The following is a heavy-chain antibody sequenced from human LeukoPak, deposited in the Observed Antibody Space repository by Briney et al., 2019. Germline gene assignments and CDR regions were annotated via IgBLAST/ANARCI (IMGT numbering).Heavy chain of an antibody. CDR1: GGSFSGYY. J-gene: IGHJ4*02. Sequence: SETLSLTCAVYGGSFSGYYWSWIRQPPGKGLEWIGEINHSGSTNYNPSLKSRVTISVDTSKNQFSLKLSSVTAADTAVYYCARASHARTTVASGTYYFDYWGQRTLVTVSS. V-gene: IGHV4-34*01. CDR2: INHSGST. CDR3: ARASHARTTVASGTYYFDY. D-gene: IGHD4-23*01.